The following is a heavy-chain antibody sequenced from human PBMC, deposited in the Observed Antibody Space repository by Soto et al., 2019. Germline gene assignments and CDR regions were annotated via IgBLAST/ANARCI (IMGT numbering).Heavy chain of an antibody. D-gene: IGHD6-19*01. CDR1: GFTFRSYG. CDR2: ISYDGGNK. CDR3: SPGSYSSGWYFGY. J-gene: IGHJ4*02. Sequence: GGSLRLSCAASGFTFRSYGMHWVRQAPGKGLEWVAVISYDGGNKYYADSVKGRFTISRDNSKNTLYLQMNSLRAEDTAVYYCSPGSYSSGWYFGYWGQGTLVTVSS. V-gene: IGHV3-30*03.